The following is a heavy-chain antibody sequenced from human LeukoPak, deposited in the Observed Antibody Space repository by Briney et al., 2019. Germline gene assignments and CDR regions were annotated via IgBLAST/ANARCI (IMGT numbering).Heavy chain of an antibody. V-gene: IGHV4-39*02. CDR3: ARDSGDPTRFDY. CDR2: IYYSGST. Sequence: SETLSLTCTVSGGSISSSSYYWGWIRQPPGKGLEWIGSIYYSGSTYYNPSLKSRVAISVDTSKTQFSLKLSSVTAADTAVFYCARDSGDPTRFDYWGQGTLVTVSS. D-gene: IGHD3-10*01. J-gene: IGHJ4*02. CDR1: GGSISSSSYY.